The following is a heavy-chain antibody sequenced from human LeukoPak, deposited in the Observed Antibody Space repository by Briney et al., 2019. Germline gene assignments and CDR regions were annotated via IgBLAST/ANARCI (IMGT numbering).Heavy chain of an antibody. J-gene: IGHJ6*03. Sequence: PGGSLRLSCAASGFTFGDYGMHWVRQAPGKGLEGVSGVVWNGGAIGYADSVKGRFAISRDNANVYLQMNSLRAEDTALYYCAKQGPFTGEGYYHYMDVWGKGTTVIVSS. CDR1: GFTFGDYG. V-gene: IGHV3-9*01. CDR2: VVWNGGAI. CDR3: AKQGPFTGEGYYHYMDV. D-gene: IGHD2-8*02.